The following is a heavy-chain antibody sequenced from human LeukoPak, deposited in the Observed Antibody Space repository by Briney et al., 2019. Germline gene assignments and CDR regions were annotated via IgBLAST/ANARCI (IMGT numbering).Heavy chain of an antibody. CDR3: AKAPVTTCRGAFCYPFDY. CDR2: ISDTGNT. J-gene: IGHJ4*02. V-gene: IGHV3-23*01. Sequence: PGGSLRLSCAASGFTLSSYAMSWVRQAPGKGLERVSAISDTGNTYHADSVKGRFTISRDSSKSTLFLQMNRLRPEDAAVYYCAKAPVTTCRGAFCYPFDYWGLGTLVTVSS. CDR1: GFTLSSYA. D-gene: IGHD2-15*01.